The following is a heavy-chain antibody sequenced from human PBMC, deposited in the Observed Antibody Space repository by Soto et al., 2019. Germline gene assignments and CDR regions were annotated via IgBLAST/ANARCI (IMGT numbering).Heavy chain of an antibody. V-gene: IGHV4-31*03. CDR2: IYYSGST. Sequence: SETLSLTCTVSGGSISSGGYYWSWIRQHPGKGLEWIGYIYYSGSTYYNPSLKSRVTISVDTSKNQFSLKLSSVTAADTAVYYCASLPYGSGIHYFDYWGQGTLVTVSS. J-gene: IGHJ4*02. CDR1: GGSISSGGYY. CDR3: ASLPYGSGIHYFDY. D-gene: IGHD3-10*01.